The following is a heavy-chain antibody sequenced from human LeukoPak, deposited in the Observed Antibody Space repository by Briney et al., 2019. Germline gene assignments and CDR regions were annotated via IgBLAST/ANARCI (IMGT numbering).Heavy chain of an antibody. CDR2: IYYSGST. V-gene: IGHV4-59*01. CDR1: GGSISSYY. J-gene: IGHJ3*02. D-gene: IGHD1-7*01. Sequence: SETLSLTCTVSGGSISSYYWSWIRQPPGKGLEWIGYIYYSGSTNYNPSLKSRVTISVDTSKNQFSLKLSSVTAADTAVYYCARDGDNWNYNAFDIWGQGTMVTVSS. CDR3: ARDGDNWNYNAFDI.